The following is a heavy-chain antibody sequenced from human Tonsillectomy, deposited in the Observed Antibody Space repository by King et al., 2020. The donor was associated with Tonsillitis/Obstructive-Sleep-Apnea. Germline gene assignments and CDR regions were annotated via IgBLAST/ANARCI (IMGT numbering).Heavy chain of an antibody. Sequence: QLQESGPGLVKPSETLSLTCTVSGGSISSYYWSWIRQPPGKGLEWIGYIYYSGSTNYNPSLKSRVTISVDTSKNQFSLKLSSVTAADTAVYYCARVPTGLYYYYYRDVWGKGTTVTVSS. V-gene: IGHV4-59*08. CDR1: GGSISSYY. CDR2: IYYSGST. CDR3: ARVPTGLYYYYYRDV. J-gene: IGHJ6*03. D-gene: IGHD3-9*01.